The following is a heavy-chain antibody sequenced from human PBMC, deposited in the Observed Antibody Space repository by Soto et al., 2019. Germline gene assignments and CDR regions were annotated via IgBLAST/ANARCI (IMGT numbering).Heavy chain of an antibody. V-gene: IGHV4-4*02. CDR3: ATLPPRIVVVVLPIPS. Sequence: QVQLQQSGPRLARPSGTLSLTCVVSGGSISSTNWWTWVRQTPGKGLEWIGEIYHTGSTKYNPSLKNRVTISLDKSKTHSSLKLKSVTAADPAVYYCATLPPRIVVVVLPIPSWGQGALVTVSS. CDR2: IYHTGST. J-gene: IGHJ4*02. D-gene: IGHD2-15*01. CDR1: GGSISSTNW.